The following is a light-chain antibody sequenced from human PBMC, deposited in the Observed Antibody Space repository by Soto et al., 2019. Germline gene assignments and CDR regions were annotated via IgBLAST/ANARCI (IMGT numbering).Light chain of an antibody. J-gene: IGKJ5*01. Sequence: DFQMTQSPSSLSASVGDRISITCRASQSVSSYLNWYQQKPGKAPRLLIYAASHLQTGVPSRFRGTGSATHFTLTISSLQPEDFATYYCQQSYRAVTFGQGTRLEI. CDR1: QSVSSY. CDR3: QQSYRAVT. V-gene: IGKV1-39*01. CDR2: AAS.